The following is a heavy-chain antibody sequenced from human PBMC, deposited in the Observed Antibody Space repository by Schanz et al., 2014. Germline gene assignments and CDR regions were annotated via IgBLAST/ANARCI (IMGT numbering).Heavy chain of an antibody. D-gene: IGHD2-15*01. J-gene: IGHJ4*02. CDR1: GFTFSSYS. V-gene: IGHV3-48*04. Sequence: EVQLLESGGGLVQPGGSLRLSCAASGFTFSSYSMNWVRQAPGKGLEWISYIGSSSSRIDHADSVKGRFTISRDSSKNTLFLQMNSLRTEDTAVYYCARLDPYCRSGTCSRAFDFWGQGTLVTVSS. CDR2: IGSSSSRI. CDR3: ARLDPYCRSGTCSRAFDF.